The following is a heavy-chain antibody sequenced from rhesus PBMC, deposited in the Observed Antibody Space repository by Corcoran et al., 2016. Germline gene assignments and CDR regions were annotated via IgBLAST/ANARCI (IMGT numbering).Heavy chain of an antibody. CDR2: INGGGGTT. CDR1: GFTFSRYG. D-gene: IGHD3-3*01. CDR3: AKGGTGYYFDS. J-gene: IGHJ4*01. V-gene: IGHV3S5*01. Sequence: EVQVVETGGALVQPGGSLNLSCAASGFTFSRYGMSWVRQAPGKGLEWVSAINGGGGTTYYADSVRGRFTISRDNSKNTLSLQRNSLRPEDTAVYYCAKGGTGYYFDSWGQGVLVTVSS.